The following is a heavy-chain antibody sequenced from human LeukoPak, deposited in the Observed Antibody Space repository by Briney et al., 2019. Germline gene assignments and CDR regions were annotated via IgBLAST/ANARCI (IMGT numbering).Heavy chain of an antibody. CDR3: AKDRDAAGRYYFDY. J-gene: IGHJ4*02. D-gene: IGHD6-13*01. CDR1: GFTFDDYA. CDR2: ISWNSGSI. Sequence: PGRSLRLSCAASGFTFDDYAMHWVRQAPGKGVEWVSGISWNSGSIGYADSVKGRFTISRDNAKNSLYLQMNSLRAEDTALYYCAKDRDAAGRYYFDYWGQGTLVTVSS. V-gene: IGHV3-9*01.